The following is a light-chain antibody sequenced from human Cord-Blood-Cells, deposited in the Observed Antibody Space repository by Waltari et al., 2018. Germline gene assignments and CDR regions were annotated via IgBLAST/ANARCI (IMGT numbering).Light chain of an antibody. CDR3: QQYGSSYT. CDR2: GAS. Sequence: EIVLTQSPGTLSSSPGERARISCRASQSVSRSYLALYQQKPGQAPRLLIYGASSRATGIPDRFSGSGSGTDFTLTISRLEPEDFAVYYCQQYGSSYTFGQGTKLEIK. J-gene: IGKJ2*01. CDR1: QSVSRSY. V-gene: IGKV3-20*01.